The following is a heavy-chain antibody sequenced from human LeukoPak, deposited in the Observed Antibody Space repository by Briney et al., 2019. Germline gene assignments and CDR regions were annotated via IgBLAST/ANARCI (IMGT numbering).Heavy chain of an antibody. Sequence: SETLSLTCTVSGGSISSYSWNWIRQPPGKGLEWIGYIYYSGSTNYNPSLKSRVTISVDTSKNQFSLKLSSVTAADTAVYYCARRTSYYYDSSGYASDAFDIWGQGTMVTVSS. CDR2: IYYSGST. V-gene: IGHV4-59*08. J-gene: IGHJ3*02. CDR1: GGSISSYS. CDR3: ARRTSYYYDSSGYASDAFDI. D-gene: IGHD3-22*01.